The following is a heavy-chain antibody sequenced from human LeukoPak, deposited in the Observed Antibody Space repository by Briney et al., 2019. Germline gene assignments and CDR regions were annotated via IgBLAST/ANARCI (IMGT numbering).Heavy chain of an antibody. CDR3: ARDVRALIPAATSNWFDP. V-gene: IGHV4-4*07. CDR1: GGSISSYY. J-gene: IGHJ5*02. Sequence: SETLSLTCTVSGGSISSYYWSWIRQPAGKGLEWIGRIYTSGSTNYNPSLKSRVTMSVDTSKNQFSLKLSSVTAADTAVYYCARDVRALIPAATSNWFDPWGQGTLVTVSS. CDR2: IYTSGST. D-gene: IGHD2-2*01.